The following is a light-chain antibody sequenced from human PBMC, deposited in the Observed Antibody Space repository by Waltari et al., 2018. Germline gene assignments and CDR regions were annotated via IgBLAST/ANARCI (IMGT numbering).Light chain of an antibody. J-gene: IGLJ1*01. CDR1: KLGDKY. CDR3: QAWDSSTSV. Sequence: SYELTQPPSVSVSPGQTASITCSGAKLGDKYACWYQQQPGQSPVLVIYQDSKRPSGTPGRFSGSNSGNTATLTISGTQAMDEADYYCQAWDSSTSVFGTGTKVTVL. V-gene: IGLV3-1*01. CDR2: QDS.